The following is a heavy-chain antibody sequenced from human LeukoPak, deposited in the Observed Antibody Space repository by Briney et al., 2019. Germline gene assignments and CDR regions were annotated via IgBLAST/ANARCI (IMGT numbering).Heavy chain of an antibody. CDR1: LGSFTGYY. J-gene: IGHJ6*03. Sequence: SETLSLTCAVYLGSFTGYYWCWIRQPPGKGLGWMGEINHSGSTKYNPSLKSRVTISVDTSKNQFSLKLSSVTAADTAVYYCERGRVGATYYYYYYMDVWGKGTTVTVSS. CDR3: ERGRVGATYYYYYYMDV. D-gene: IGHD1-26*01. CDR2: INHSGST. V-gene: IGHV4-34*01.